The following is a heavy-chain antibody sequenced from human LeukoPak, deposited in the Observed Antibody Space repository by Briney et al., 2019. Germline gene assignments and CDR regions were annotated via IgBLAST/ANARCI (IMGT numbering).Heavy chain of an antibody. Sequence: GGSLRLSCAASGFTFSSYAMHWVRQAPGKGLEWVAVISYDGSNKYYADSVKGRFTISRDNSKNTLYLQMNSLRVEDTAVYHCARGGTVPISGYTKHFDCWGQGTLVTASS. CDR1: GFTFSSYA. V-gene: IGHV3-30-3*01. D-gene: IGHD3-22*01. J-gene: IGHJ4*02. CDR3: ARGGTVPISGYTKHFDC. CDR2: ISYDGSNK.